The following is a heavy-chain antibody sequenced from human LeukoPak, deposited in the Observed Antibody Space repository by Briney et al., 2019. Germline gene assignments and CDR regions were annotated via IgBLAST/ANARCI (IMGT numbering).Heavy chain of an antibody. V-gene: IGHV1-69*04. CDR1: GGTFSSYA. J-gene: IGHJ4*02. CDR3: AGAVGYSGYDLVRTTVTYFDY. Sequence: ASVKVSCKASGGTFSSYAISWVRQAPGQGLEWMGRIIPILGIGNDAQKFQGRVTITADKSTSTAYMELSSLRPEDTAVYYCAGAVGYSGYDLVRTTVTYFDYWGQGTLVTVSS. D-gene: IGHD5-12*01. CDR2: IIPILGIG.